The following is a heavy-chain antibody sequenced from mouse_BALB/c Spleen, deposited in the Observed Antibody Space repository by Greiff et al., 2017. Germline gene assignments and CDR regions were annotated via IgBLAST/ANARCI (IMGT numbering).Heavy chain of an antibody. J-gene: IGHJ4*01. Sequence: QVQLKESGAELMKPGASVKISCKATGYTFSSYWIEWVKQRPGHGLEWIGEILPGSGSTNYNEKFKGKATFTADTSSNTAYMQLSSLTSEDSAVYYCARKYGKGRYYYAMDYWGQGTSVTVSS. CDR3: ARKYGKGRYYYAMDY. V-gene: IGHV1-9*01. CDR2: ILPGSGST. CDR1: GYTFSSYW. D-gene: IGHD2-10*02.